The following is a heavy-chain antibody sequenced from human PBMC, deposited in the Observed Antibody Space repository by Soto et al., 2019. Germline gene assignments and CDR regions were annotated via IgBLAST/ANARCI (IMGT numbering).Heavy chain of an antibody. CDR2: ISSGGTTI. CDR1: GFTFSSYG. CDR3: ARDDGTDAFDI. Sequence: GGSLRLSCAASGFTFSSYGMHWVRQAPGKGLEWVSYISSGGTTIYYADSVTGRFTFSRDNAKNSLYLQMHSLRAEDTAVYYCARDDGTDAFDIWGQGTMVTVSS. V-gene: IGHV3-48*04. J-gene: IGHJ3*02.